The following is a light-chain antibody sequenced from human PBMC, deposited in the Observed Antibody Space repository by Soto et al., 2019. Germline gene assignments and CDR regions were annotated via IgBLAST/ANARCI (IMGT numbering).Light chain of an antibody. Sequence: QSALTQPASVSGSPGQSITVSCTGTNTDVGGYNYVSWYQHRPGKAPRLMIYEVSIRPSGVPDRFSGSKSGNTASLTISGLQAEDEADYYCCSYAGSPWVFGGETKLTVL. CDR2: EVS. V-gene: IGLV2-11*01. J-gene: IGLJ3*02. CDR3: CSYAGSPWV. CDR1: NTDVGGYNY.